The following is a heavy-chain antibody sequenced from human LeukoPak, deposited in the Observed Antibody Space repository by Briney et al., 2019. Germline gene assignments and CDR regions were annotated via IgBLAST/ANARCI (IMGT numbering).Heavy chain of an antibody. J-gene: IGHJ6*04. CDR2: ISSSGSTI. CDR3: AELGITMIGGV. Sequence: AGSLRLSCAASGFTFSSYEMNWVRQAPGKGLEWVSYISSSGSTIYYADSVKGRFTISRDNAKNSLYLQMNSLRAEDTAVYYCAELGITMIGGVWGKGTTVTISS. D-gene: IGHD3-10*02. V-gene: IGHV3-48*03. CDR1: GFTFSSYE.